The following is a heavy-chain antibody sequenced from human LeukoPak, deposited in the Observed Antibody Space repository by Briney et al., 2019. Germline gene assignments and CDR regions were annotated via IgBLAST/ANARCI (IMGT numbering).Heavy chain of an antibody. V-gene: IGHV1-24*01. D-gene: IGHD4-11*01. CDR3: VAEVIEVTMGDY. J-gene: IGHJ4*02. Sequence: GASVKVSCKASGGTFSSYAISWVRQAPGQGLEWMGGFDIEDAETIYAQEFEGRVIMTEDTATETAYMELSSLKSEDTAVYYCVAEVIEVTMGDYWGQGTLVTVSS. CDR1: GGTFSSYA. CDR2: FDIEDAET.